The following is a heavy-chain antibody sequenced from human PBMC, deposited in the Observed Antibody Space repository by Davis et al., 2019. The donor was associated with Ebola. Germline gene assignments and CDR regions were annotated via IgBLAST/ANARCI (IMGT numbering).Heavy chain of an antibody. CDR3: ARVSPVGILRYFDWLLSENWFDP. V-gene: IGHV3-30*03. D-gene: IGHD3-9*01. CDR2: ISYDGSTE. CDR1: GLAFSGHW. Sequence: GGSLRLSCAASGLAFSGHWMHWVRQAPGKGLEWVAVISYDGSTEYYADSVKGRFTISRDNSKNTLYLQMNSLRAEDTAVYYCARVSPVGILRYFDWLLSENWFDPWGQGTLVTVSS. J-gene: IGHJ5*02.